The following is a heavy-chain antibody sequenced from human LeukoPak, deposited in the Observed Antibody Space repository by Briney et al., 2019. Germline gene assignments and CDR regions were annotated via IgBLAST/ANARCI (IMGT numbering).Heavy chain of an antibody. D-gene: IGHD5-18*01. CDR3: ARAGTYSSGLPGS. J-gene: IGHJ5*02. CDR1: GFTFSGYW. CDR2: INSDGSST. V-gene: IGHV3-74*01. Sequence: GGSLRLSCAASGFTFSGYWMHWVRQAPGKGLVWVSRINSDGSSTNYADSVKGRFTISRDNAKNTLYLQMNTLRAEDTAVYYCARAGTYSSGLPGSWGQGTLVTVSS.